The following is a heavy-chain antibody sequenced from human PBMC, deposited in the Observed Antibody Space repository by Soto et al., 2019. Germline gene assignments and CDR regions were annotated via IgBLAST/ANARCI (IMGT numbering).Heavy chain of an antibody. CDR1: GFTFGDYA. V-gene: IGHV3-49*03. D-gene: IGHD3-22*01. CDR3: TRGDSSGYYYTFDY. CDR2: IRSKAYGGTT. Sequence: GSLRLSCTASGFTFGDYAMSWFRQAPGKGLEWVGFIRSKAYGGTTEYAASVKGRFTISRDDSKSIAYLQMNSLKTEDTAVYYCTRGDSSGYYYTFDYWGQGTLVTVSS. J-gene: IGHJ4*02.